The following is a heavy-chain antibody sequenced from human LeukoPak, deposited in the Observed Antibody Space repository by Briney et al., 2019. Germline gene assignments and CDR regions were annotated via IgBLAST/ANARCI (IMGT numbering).Heavy chain of an antibody. Sequence: SVKVSCKASGGTFSSYAISWVRQAPGQGLEWMGRIIPILGIANYAQKFQGRVTITADKSTSTAYMELSSLRSEDTAVYYCARDRSESSGYYHYYFDYWGQGTLVTVSS. D-gene: IGHD3-22*01. CDR2: IIPILGIA. CDR1: GGTFSSYA. V-gene: IGHV1-69*04. CDR3: ARDRSESSGYYHYYFDY. J-gene: IGHJ4*02.